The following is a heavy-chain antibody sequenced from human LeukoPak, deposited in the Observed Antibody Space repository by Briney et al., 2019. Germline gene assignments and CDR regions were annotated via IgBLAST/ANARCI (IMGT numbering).Heavy chain of an antibody. CDR3: AILNWSSGRA. D-gene: IGHD1-1*01. CDR2: LSGNT. J-gene: IGHJ5*02. Sequence: GGSLRLSCAASGFIFNTYGTSWVRQAPGKGLEWVSALSGNTYYADSVKGRFPISTDSSKNTLFLQMNSLRAEDTAVYYCAILNWSSGRAWGQGTLVTVSS. CDR1: GFIFNTYG. V-gene: IGHV3-23*01.